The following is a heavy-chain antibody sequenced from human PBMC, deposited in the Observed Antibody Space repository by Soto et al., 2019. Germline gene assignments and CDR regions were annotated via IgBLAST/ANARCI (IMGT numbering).Heavy chain of an antibody. CDR3: AREDHSGSFYGAFDI. Sequence: EMQLVESGGGLVQPGGSLRLSCAASGFIFSSFAMNWVRQAPGKGLEWLSYISGSGSTIYYADSVKGRFTISRDNAKNSLYLQVNSLRAEDTAVYYCAREDHSGSFYGAFDIWGQGTVVTVSS. CDR2: ISGSGSTI. V-gene: IGHV3-48*03. CDR1: GFIFSSFA. J-gene: IGHJ3*02. D-gene: IGHD1-26*01.